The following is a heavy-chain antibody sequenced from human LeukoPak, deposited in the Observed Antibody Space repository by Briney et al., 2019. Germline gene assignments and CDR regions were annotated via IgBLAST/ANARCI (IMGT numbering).Heavy chain of an antibody. J-gene: IGHJ5*02. CDR3: ARSARYCSSTSCYWSWFDP. Sequence: KPSETLSLTCAVYGGSFSGYYWSWIRQLPGKGLEWIGEINHSGSTNYNPSLKSRVTISVDTSKNQFSLKLSSVTAADTAVYYCARSARYCSSTSCYWSWFDPWGQGTLVTVSS. CDR1: GGSFSGYY. D-gene: IGHD2-2*01. V-gene: IGHV4-34*01. CDR2: INHSGST.